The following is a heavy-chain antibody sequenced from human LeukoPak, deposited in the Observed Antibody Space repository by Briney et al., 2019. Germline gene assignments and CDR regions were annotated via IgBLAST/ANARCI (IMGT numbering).Heavy chain of an antibody. CDR1: GYKFTDDY. J-gene: IGHJ5*02. V-gene: IGHV1-46*01. CDR2: INPSGGST. Sequence: ASVKVSCKASGYKFTDDYMHWVRQAPGQGLEWMGIINPSGGSTSYAQKFQGRVTMTRDMSTSTVYMELSSLRSEDTAVYYCARGLVQLERPPFDPWGQGTLVTVSS. D-gene: IGHD1-1*01. CDR3: ARGLVQLERPPFDP.